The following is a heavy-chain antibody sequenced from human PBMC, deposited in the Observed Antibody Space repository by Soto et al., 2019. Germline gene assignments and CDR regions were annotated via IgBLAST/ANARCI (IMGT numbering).Heavy chain of an antibody. Sequence: GASVKVSCKASGGTFSSYAISWVRQAPGQGLEWMGGIIPIFGTANYAQKFQGRVTITADESTSTAYMELSSLRSEDTAVYYCAKDSGEPHDPPLWNWFDPWGPGTLVTVSS. CDR3: AKDSGEPHDPPLWNWFDP. D-gene: IGHD3-10*01. CDR2: IIPIFGTA. V-gene: IGHV1-69*13. CDR1: GGTFSSYA. J-gene: IGHJ5*02.